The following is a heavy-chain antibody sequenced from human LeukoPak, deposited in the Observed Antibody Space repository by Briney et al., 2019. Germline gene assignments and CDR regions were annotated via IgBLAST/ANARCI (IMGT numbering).Heavy chain of an antibody. D-gene: IGHD2-2*01. J-gene: IGHJ5*02. CDR3: ARDVPPLGYCSSTSCYSRGWFDP. Sequence: SVKVSCKASGGTFSSYAISWVRQAPGQGLEWMGGIIPIFGTANYAQKFQGRVTITTDESTSTAYMELSSLRSEDTAVYYCARDVPPLGYCSSTSCYSRGWFDPWGQGTLVTVSS. CDR1: GGTFSSYA. V-gene: IGHV1-69*05. CDR2: IIPIFGTA.